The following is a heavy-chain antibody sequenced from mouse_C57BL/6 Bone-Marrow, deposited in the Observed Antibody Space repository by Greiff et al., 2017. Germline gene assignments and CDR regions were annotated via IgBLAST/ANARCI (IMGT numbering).Heavy chain of an antibody. V-gene: IGHV1-63*01. CDR2: IYPGGGYT. Sequence: QVQLQQSGAELVRPGTSVKMSCKASGYTSTNYWTGWAKQRPGHGLEWIGDIYPGGGYTNYNEKFKGKATLTADKSSSTAYMQFSSLTSEDSAIYYCARYYGSSPWFAYWGQGTLVTVSA. CDR1: GYTSTNYW. CDR3: ARYYGSSPWFAY. J-gene: IGHJ3*01. D-gene: IGHD1-1*01.